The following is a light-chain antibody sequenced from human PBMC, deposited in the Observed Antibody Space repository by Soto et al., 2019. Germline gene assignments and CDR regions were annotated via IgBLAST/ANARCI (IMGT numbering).Light chain of an antibody. CDR3: SSYTSSGTWV. CDR1: SSDVGGYHY. CDR2: EVS. J-gene: IGLJ3*02. Sequence: QSALTQPASVSGSPGQSITISCTGTSSDVGGYHYVSWYQQHPGKAPKLMLYEVSDRPSGVSNRFSGSKSGNTASLTISGLQAEDEADYYCSSYTSSGTWVFGGGTKLTVL. V-gene: IGLV2-14*01.